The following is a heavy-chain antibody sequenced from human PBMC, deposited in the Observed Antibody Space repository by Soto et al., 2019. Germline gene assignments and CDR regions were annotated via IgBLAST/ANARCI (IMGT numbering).Heavy chain of an antibody. CDR2: IIPIFGTA. CDR3: ARSYYDSSGYRPVGYYGMDV. CDR1: GGTFSSYA. V-gene: IGHV1-69*13. Sequence: ASVKVSCKASGGTFSSYAISWVRQAPGQGLEWMGGIIPIFGTANYAQKFQGRVTITADESTSTAYMELSSLRSEDTAVYYCARSYYDSSGYRPVGYYGMDVWGQGTTVTVSS. J-gene: IGHJ6*02. D-gene: IGHD3-22*01.